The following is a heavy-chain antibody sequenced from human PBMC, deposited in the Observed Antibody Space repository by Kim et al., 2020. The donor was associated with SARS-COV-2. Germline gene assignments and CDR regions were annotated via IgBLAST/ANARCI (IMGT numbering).Heavy chain of an antibody. CDR1: GDSITDYY. V-gene: IGHV4-4*07. Sequence: SETLSLTCTVSGDSITDYYWSWIRQPAGKGLEWIGRIYPSGHTNYHPSLKSRVTMSIDPSTNQFSLKLRSVTAADTAAYYCAREDVSTCYYQSDNSGQG. D-gene: IGHD3-9*01. CDR2: IYPSGHT. J-gene: IGHJ4*02. CDR3: AREDVSTCYYQSDN.